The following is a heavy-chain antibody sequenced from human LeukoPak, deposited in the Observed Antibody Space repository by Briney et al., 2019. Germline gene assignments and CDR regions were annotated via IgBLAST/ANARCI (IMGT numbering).Heavy chain of an antibody. D-gene: IGHD1-26*01. CDR2: IKKDGSEK. J-gene: IGHJ4*02. CDR3: ARASGSYYSHLDY. Sequence: PGGSLSLSCAASAFTFSSNWMSWHRQAPGKGLEWVANIKKDGSEKYYVDSVKGRFTISRDNAKNSLYLQMNSLRAEDTAVYYCARASGSYYSHLDYWGQGTLVTVSS. CDR1: AFTFSSNW. V-gene: IGHV3-7*01.